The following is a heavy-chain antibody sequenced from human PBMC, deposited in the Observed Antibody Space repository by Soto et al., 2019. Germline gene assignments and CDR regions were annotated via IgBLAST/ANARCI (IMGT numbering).Heavy chain of an antibody. J-gene: IGHJ6*02. Sequence: EVQLLESGGGLVQPGGSLRLSCAASGFTFSSYAMNWVRQAPGKGLEWVSAISGSGGSTYYADSVKGRFTISRDNSKNTLYLQMNSLRAEDTAVYYCAKSWGLRYFDWSRGGMDVWGQGTTVTVSS. V-gene: IGHV3-23*01. CDR3: AKSWGLRYFDWSRGGMDV. D-gene: IGHD3-9*01. CDR2: ISGSGGST. CDR1: GFTFSSYA.